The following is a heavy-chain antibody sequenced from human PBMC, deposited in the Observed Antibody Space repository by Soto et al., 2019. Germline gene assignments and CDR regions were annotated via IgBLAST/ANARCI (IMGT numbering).Heavy chain of an antibody. CDR2: IYHSGST. J-gene: IGHJ6*02. V-gene: IGHV4-4*02. D-gene: IGHD3-10*01. CDR3: PRYYGSGSHVPYCYYGMDV. Sequence: PSDTLSLTCAVSGASIISSYWWSWVRQFPGKGLEWIGEIYHSGSTNYNPSLKSRVTISVDKSKNHFSLKLTSVTAADTAVYYCPRYYGSGSHVPYCYYGMDVWGDGSTVA. CDR1: GASIISSYW.